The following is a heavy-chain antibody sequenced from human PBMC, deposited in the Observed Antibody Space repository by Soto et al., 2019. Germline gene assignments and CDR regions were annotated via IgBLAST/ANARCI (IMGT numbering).Heavy chain of an antibody. CDR1: GDSITAGGHY. Sequence: SETLSLTGTVSGDSITAGGHYWAWIRQHPEKGLEWLGYIYYIGTTDYNPSLKSRLTVSVDTSKNQFSLSLSSVTAADRAIYYCAALTATYWGFSTWGLGTLVTVSS. CDR2: IYYIGTT. V-gene: IGHV4-31*03. D-gene: IGHD2-21*02. CDR3: AALTATYWGFST. J-gene: IGHJ1*01.